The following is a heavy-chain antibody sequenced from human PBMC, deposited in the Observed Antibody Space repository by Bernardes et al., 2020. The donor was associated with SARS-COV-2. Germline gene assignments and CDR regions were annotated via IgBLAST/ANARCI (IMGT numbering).Heavy chain of an antibody. Sequence: ASVKVSCKASGYTFTSYDINWVRQATGQGLEWMGWMNPNSGNTGYAQKFQGRVTMTRNTSISTAYMELSSLRSEDTAVYYCARGQGMATIRGSFRWGGYYYGMDVWGQGTTVTVSS. CDR3: ARGQGMATIRGSFRWGGYYYGMDV. D-gene: IGHD5-12*01. CDR1: GYTFTSYD. CDR2: MNPNSGNT. J-gene: IGHJ6*02. V-gene: IGHV1-8*01.